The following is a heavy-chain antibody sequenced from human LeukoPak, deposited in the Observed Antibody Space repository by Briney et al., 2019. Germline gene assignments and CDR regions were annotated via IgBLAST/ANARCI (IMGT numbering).Heavy chain of an antibody. V-gene: IGHV4-4*07. CDR1: GGSISTYY. CDR3: ARGLGLPTAAHFDY. CDR2: IHASGSA. Sequence: SETLSLTCTVSGGSISTYYWSWIRQPAGKGLEWVGRIHASGSANYNSSLKSRVTISVDTSKNQFSLRVRSVTAADTAVYYCARGLGLPTAAHFDYWGQGTLVTVSS. J-gene: IGHJ4*02. D-gene: IGHD2-2*01.